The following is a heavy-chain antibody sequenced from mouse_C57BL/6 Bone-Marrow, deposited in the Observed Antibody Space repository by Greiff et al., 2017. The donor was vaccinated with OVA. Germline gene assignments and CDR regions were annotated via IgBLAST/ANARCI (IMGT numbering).Heavy chain of an antibody. CDR3: ARQGRVKGAWFAY. CDR1: GFTFSDYG. CDR2: ISHLAYST. V-gene: IGHV5-15*01. Sequence: EVQGVESGGGLVQPGGSLKLSCAASGFTFSDYGMAWVRQAPRKGPEWVAFISHLAYSTYYADTVTGRSTISRENAKNTMYLEMSSLRSEDTAMYYCARQGRVKGAWFAYWGQGTLVTVSA. D-gene: IGHD2-2*01. J-gene: IGHJ3*01.